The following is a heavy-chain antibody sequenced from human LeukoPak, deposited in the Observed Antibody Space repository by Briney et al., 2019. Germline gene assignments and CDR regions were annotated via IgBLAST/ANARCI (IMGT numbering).Heavy chain of an antibody. J-gene: IGHJ6*02. D-gene: IGHD2-2*01. Sequence: GASVKVSCTASGYTFTSYDINWVRQATGQGLEWMGWMNPNSGNTGYAQKFQGRVTMTRNTSISTAYMELSSLRSEDTAVYYCAILGYCSSTSCYPYYYYGMDVWGQGTTVTVSS. CDR2: MNPNSGNT. CDR3: AILGYCSSTSCYPYYYYGMDV. V-gene: IGHV1-8*01. CDR1: GYTFTSYD.